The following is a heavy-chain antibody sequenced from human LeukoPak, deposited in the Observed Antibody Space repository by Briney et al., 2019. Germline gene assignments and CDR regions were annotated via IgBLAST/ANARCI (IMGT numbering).Heavy chain of an antibody. CDR2: MNPNSGNT. V-gene: IGHV1-8*01. CDR1: GYTFTSYD. J-gene: IGHJ5*02. CDR3: ASASPFADSSGYYL. D-gene: IGHD3-22*01. Sequence: ASVKVSFTASGYTFTSYDMNWVRQAPGQGLEWMGWMNPNSGNTGYAQKFQGRVTMTRNTSVSTAYMELSSLRSEDTAVYYCASASPFADSSGYYLWGQGTLVTVSS.